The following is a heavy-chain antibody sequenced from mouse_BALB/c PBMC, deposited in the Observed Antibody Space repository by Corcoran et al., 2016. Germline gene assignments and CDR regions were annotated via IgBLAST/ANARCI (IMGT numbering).Heavy chain of an antibody. V-gene: IGHV9-1*02. CDR3: ARSDYGSSMDY. CDR2: INTYTGEP. J-gene: IGHJ4*01. Sequence: QIQLVQSGPELKKPGETVKISCKASGYTFTNYGMNWVKQAPGKGLKWMGWINTYTGEPTYADDFKGRFAFSLETSASTAYLQINNLKNEDMATYFCARSDYGSSMDYWGQGTSVTVSS. CDR1: GYTFTNYG. D-gene: IGHD1-1*01.